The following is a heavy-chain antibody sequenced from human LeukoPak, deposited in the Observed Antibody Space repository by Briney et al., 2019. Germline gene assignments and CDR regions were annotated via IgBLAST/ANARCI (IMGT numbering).Heavy chain of an antibody. J-gene: IGHJ4*02. V-gene: IGHV3-9*01. CDR2: ISWNSGSI. D-gene: IGHD5-24*01. CDR3: ARDLGWLQSDY. CDR1: RFTFYDYA. Sequence: PGGSLRLSCAASRFTFYDYAMHWVRQAPGKGLEWVAGISWNSGSIGYADSVKGRFTISRDNAKNSVYLQINSLRAEDTAVYYCARDLGWLQSDYWGQGTLVTVSS.